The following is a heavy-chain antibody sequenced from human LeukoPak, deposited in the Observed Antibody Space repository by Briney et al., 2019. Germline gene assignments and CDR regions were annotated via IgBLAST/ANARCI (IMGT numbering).Heavy chain of an antibody. V-gene: IGHV3-15*01. J-gene: IGHJ6*02. CDR2: IKSKTDGGTT. CDR1: GFTFSNAW. D-gene: IGHD2-2*01. CDR3: TTFTRYCSSTSCFKYYYSMDV. Sequence: GGSLRLSCAASGFTFSNAWMSWVRQAPGKGLEWVGRIKSKTDGGTTDYAAPVKGRFTISRDDSKNTLYLQMNSLKTEDTAVYYCTTFTRYCSSTSCFKYYYSMDVWGQGTTVTVSS.